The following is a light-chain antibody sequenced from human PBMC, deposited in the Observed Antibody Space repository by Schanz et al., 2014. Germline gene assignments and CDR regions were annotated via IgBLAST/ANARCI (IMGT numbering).Light chain of an antibody. Sequence: VMLTQSPDTLSLSPGETATLSCKASQNVGNRSFAWYQQNPGQAPRLLIYGASSRATGIPDRFSGSGSGTDFTLTISRLEPEDFATYYCQQYNSYSWTFGQGTKVESK. CDR3: QQYNSYSWT. CDR2: GAS. J-gene: IGKJ1*01. CDR1: QNVGNRS. V-gene: IGKV3-20*01.